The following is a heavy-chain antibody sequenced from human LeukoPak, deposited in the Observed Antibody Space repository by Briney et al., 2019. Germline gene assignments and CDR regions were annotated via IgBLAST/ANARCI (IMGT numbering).Heavy chain of an antibody. CDR2: MNPNSGNT. J-gene: IGHJ6*03. V-gene: IGHV1-8*03. CDR3: ARAGVVVPAAIGGYYMDV. Sequence: ASVKVSCKASGYTFTSYDINWVRQATGQGLERMGWMNPNSGNTGYAQKFQGRVTITRNTSISTAYMELSSLRSEDTAVYYCARAGVVVPAAIGGYYMDVWGKGTTVTVSS. D-gene: IGHD2-2*02. CDR1: GYTFTSYD.